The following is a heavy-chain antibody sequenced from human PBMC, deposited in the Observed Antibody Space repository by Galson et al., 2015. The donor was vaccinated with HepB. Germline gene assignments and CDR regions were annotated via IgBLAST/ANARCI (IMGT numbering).Heavy chain of an antibody. CDR3: ARTFYYDSSGYYYGNYFDY. D-gene: IGHD3-22*01. J-gene: IGHJ4*02. Sequence: SLRLSYAASGFTFSSYWMSWVRQAPGKGLEWVANIKQDGSEKYYVDSVKGRFTISRDNAKNSLYLQMNSLRAEDTTVYYCARTFYYDSSGYYYGNYFDYWGQGTLVTVSS. V-gene: IGHV3-7*01. CDR2: IKQDGSEK. CDR1: GFTFSSYW.